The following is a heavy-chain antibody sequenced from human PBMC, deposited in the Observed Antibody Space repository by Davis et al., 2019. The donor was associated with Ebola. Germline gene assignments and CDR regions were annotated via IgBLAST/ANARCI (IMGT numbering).Heavy chain of an antibody. CDR2: ISYDGSNK. J-gene: IGHJ6*02. CDR3: ARDHIPLRWLNHRLQSAPYYYGMGV. CDR1: GFTFSSYA. D-gene: IGHD5-24*01. V-gene: IGHV3-30*04. Sequence: GGSLRLSCAASGFTFSSYAMHWVRQAPGKGLEWVAVISYDGSNKYYADSVKGRFTISRDNSKNTLYLQMNSLRAEDTAVYYCARDHIPLRWLNHRLQSAPYYYGMGVWGQGTTVTVSS.